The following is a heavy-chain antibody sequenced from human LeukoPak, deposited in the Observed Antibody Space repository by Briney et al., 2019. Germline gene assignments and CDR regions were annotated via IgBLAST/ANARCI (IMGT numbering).Heavy chain of an antibody. V-gene: IGHV1-18*01. J-gene: IGHJ5*02. CDR3: ARNNGVLWFGEGIWFDP. Sequence: GASVKVSCKASGYTLTSYGISWVRQAPGQGLEWMGWISASNGNTNYAQKLQGRVTMTTDTSTSTAYMELRSLRSDDTAVCYCARNNGVLWFGEGIWFDPWGQGTLVTVSS. CDR2: ISASNGNT. CDR1: GYTLTSYG. D-gene: IGHD3-10*01.